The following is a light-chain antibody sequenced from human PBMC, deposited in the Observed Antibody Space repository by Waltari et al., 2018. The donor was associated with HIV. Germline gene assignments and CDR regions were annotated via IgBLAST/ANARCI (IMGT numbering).Light chain of an antibody. CDR1: QGITNY. Sequence: DILSTQTPSFLSASVGDRVTFTCRASQGITNYLAWYQQKPGKAPNLLIFAAYTLQSGVPSRFSVSRSGTEFTLTINGLQPEDFTTYYCQQVKSYPYTFGQGTQLEIK. J-gene: IGKJ2*01. CDR3: QQVKSYPYT. V-gene: IGKV1-9*01. CDR2: AAY.